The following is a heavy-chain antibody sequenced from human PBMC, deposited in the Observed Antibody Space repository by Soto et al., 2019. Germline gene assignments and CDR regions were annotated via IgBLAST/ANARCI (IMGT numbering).Heavy chain of an antibody. Sequence: EASVKVSCKASGYTFTSYDINWVRQASGQGLGWMGRINPNNGGTNYAQKFQGRVTMTEDTSTDTAYMELSSLRSEDTAVYYCATDMVRGVLGTFYWGQGTLVTVSS. V-gene: IGHV1-8*01. CDR2: INPNNGGT. D-gene: IGHD3-10*01. CDR3: ATDMVRGVLGTFY. J-gene: IGHJ4*02. CDR1: GYTFTSYD.